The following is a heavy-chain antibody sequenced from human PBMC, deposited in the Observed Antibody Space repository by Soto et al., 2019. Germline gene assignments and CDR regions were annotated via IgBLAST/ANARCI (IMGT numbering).Heavy chain of an antibody. V-gene: IGHV3-53*01. CDR2: IYSGGRT. Sequence: GGSLRLSCAASGFVVSKNYMSWVRQVPGKGLEWVSVIYSGGRTDYADSVKGRFTISRDNSKNTVQLEMNNLRAEDTAFYYCAATTKGRFDWLTSFEYWDQGALVTVSS. J-gene: IGHJ4*01. CDR3: AATTKGRFDWLTSFEY. D-gene: IGHD3-9*01. CDR1: GFVVSKNY.